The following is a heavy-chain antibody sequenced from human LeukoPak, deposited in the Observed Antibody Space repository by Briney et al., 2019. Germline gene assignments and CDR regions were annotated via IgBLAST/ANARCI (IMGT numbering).Heavy chain of an antibody. V-gene: IGHV3-48*03. CDR3: XKDDRSVGPFDY. Sequence: GGSLRLSCAASGFTFSSYEMNWVRQAPGKGLEWVSYISSSGSTIYYADSVKGRFTISRDNAKNTLYLQMNSLRVEDTAEYYXXKDDRSVGPFDYWGQGTMVTVSS. D-gene: IGHD3-3*01. CDR1: GFTFSSYE. J-gene: IGHJ4*02. CDR2: ISSSGSTI.